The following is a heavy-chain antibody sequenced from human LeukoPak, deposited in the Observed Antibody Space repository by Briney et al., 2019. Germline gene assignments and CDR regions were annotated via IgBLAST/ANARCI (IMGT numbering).Heavy chain of an antibody. CDR2: IIPMFGTA. CDR3: ARGVVPAALQHYSYYYMDV. CDR1: GCTFSSYA. Sequence: ASVKVSCKASGCTFSSYAISWVRQAPGQGLEWMGGIIPMFGTANYAQKFQGRVTITTDESTSTAYMEVSSMRSDDTAVYYCARGVVPAALQHYSYYYMDVWGKGATVTVSS. D-gene: IGHD2-2*01. V-gene: IGHV1-69*05. J-gene: IGHJ6*03.